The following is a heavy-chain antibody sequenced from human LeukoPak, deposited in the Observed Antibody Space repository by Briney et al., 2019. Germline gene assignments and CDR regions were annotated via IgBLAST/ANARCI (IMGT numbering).Heavy chain of an antibody. Sequence: ASVKVSCKTSGYTFTSYGVSWVRQAPGRRLEWMGWISTYNYNTSYAQKYRGRVTLTKDTSTSTVYMELRSLRSDDTAIYYCARQVDTTMALPDYWGQGTLVTVSS. CDR2: ISTYNYNT. V-gene: IGHV1-18*01. CDR1: GYTFTSYG. J-gene: IGHJ4*02. D-gene: IGHD5-18*01. CDR3: ARQVDTTMALPDY.